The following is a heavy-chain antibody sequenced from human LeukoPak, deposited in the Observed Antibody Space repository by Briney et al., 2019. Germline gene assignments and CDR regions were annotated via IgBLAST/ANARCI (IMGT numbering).Heavy chain of an antibody. J-gene: IGHJ6*03. D-gene: IGHD1-26*01. CDR2: INPNGGGT. CDR1: GYAFTTYA. CDR3: ARERSPVFYYSTEA. Sequence: GASVQVACTASGYAFTTYAMNWVRQAPGQGLEWMGSINPNGGGTNYAQKFQGRVTMTRDTSISRAYMVLSELSSDDRAVYYCARERSPVFYYSTEAWGERNPVT. V-gene: IGHV1-2*02.